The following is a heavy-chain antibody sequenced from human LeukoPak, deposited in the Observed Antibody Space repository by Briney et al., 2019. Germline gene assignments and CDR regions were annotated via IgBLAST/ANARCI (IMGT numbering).Heavy chain of an antibody. J-gene: IGHJ6*02. Sequence: ASVKVPCKASGYTFTSYGISWVRQAPGQGLEWMGWISAYNGNTNYAQKLQGRVTMTTGTSTSTAYMELRSLRSDDTAVYYCARGTQDIVVVPAAMGYYYYGMDVWGQGTTVTVSS. D-gene: IGHD2-2*01. CDR2: ISAYNGNT. CDR1: GYTFTSYG. V-gene: IGHV1-18*01. CDR3: ARGTQDIVVVPAAMGYYYYGMDV.